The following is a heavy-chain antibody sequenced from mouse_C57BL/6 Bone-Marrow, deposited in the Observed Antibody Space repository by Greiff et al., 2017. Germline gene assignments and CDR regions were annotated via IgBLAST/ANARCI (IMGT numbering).Heavy chain of an antibody. J-gene: IGHJ2*01. CDR1: GFTFSSYA. D-gene: IGHD2-4*01. V-gene: IGHV5-9-1*02. Sequence: DVMLVESGEGLVKPGGSLKLSCAASGFTFSSYAMSWVRQTPEKRLEWVAYISSGGDYIYYADTVKGRFTISRDNARNTLYLQMSSLKSEDTAMYYCTVYYDYDDYFDYWGQGTTLTVSS. CDR3: TVYYDYDDYFDY. CDR2: ISSGGDYI.